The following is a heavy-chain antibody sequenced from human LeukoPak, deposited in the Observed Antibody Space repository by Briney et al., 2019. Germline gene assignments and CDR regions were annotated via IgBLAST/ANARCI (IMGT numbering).Heavy chain of an antibody. J-gene: IGHJ4*02. V-gene: IGHV3-66*01. CDR2: IYSAGNT. Sequence: GGSLRLSCAAPGFPVSSNYMSWVRQAPGTGLAWVSVIYSAGNTYYADSVKGRFTISRDNSRNTLYLQMNSLRAEDTAVYYCARDVRYSSSSYLDYWGQGTLVTVSS. CDR3: ARDVRYSSSSYLDY. D-gene: IGHD6-13*01. CDR1: GFPVSSNY.